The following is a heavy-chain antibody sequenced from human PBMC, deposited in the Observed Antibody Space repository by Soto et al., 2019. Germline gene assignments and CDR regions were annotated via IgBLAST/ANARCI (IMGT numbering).Heavy chain of an antibody. CDR3: AKPPNAYSGTITCDY. Sequence: ASVKVSCKASGYTFTSYDINWVRQATGQGLEWMGWMNPNSGNTGYAQKFQGRVTMARNTSISTAYMELSSLRAEDTAVYYCAKPPNAYSGTITCDYWGQGTLVTVSP. V-gene: IGHV1-8*01. J-gene: IGHJ4*02. CDR1: GYTFTSYD. CDR2: MNPNSGNT. D-gene: IGHD1-26*01.